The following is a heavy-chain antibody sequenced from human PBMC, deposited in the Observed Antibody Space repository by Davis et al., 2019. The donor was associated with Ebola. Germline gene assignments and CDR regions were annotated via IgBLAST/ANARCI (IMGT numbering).Heavy chain of an antibody. CDR1: GFTFSGSA. CDR2: IRSKANSYAT. D-gene: IGHD1-14*01. CDR3: TSTWSTIDY. J-gene: IGHJ4*03. Sequence: GESLKISCAASGFTFSGSAMHWVRQASGKGLEWVGRIRSKANSYATAYAASVKGRFTISRDDSKNTAYLQMNSLKTEDTAVYYCTSTWSTIDYWGQGTTVTVSS. V-gene: IGHV3-73*01.